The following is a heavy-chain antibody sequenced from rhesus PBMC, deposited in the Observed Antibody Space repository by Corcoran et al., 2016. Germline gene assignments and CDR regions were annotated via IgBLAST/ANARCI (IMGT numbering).Heavy chain of an antibody. CDR3: ARDGVITKSFDY. V-gene: IGHV4-122*02. D-gene: IGHD3-34*01. CDR1: GGSIRSGYYY. Sequence: QVQLQASGPGLVKPSETLSLPCSVSGGSIRSGYYYWRWIRQPPGKGLECIGYIIYSGSNSYNPSLKSRVTISRDKSKNQFSLKLSSVTAADTAVYYCARDGVITKSFDYWGQGVLVTVSS. J-gene: IGHJ4*01. CDR2: IIYSGSN.